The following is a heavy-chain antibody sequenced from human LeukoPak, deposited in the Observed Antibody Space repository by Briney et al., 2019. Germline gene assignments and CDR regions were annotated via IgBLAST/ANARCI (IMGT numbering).Heavy chain of an antibody. V-gene: IGHV1-69*05. CDR3: ARDVVVVINTSLDAFDI. J-gene: IGHJ3*02. Sequence: ASVKVSCKASGGTFSSCAISWVRQAPGQGLEWMGRIIPIFGTANYAQKFQGRVTITTDESTSTAYMELSSLRSEDTAVYYCARDVVVVINTSLDAFDIWGQGTMVTVSS. CDR2: IIPIFGTA. CDR1: GGTFSSCA. D-gene: IGHD3-22*01.